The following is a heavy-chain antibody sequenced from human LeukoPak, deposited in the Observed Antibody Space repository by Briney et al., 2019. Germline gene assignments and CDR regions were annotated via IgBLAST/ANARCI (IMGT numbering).Heavy chain of an antibody. CDR2: INPNSGGT. D-gene: IGHD6-19*01. CDR3: AKDAGISGWFDG. Sequence: ASVKVSCKASGYTFAAYYIYWVGQAPAHTREWIGSINPNSGGTNYAQKFPGRVTMTRGPSISTAYMELSRLTSDDTTVYFCAKDAGISGWFDGWGQGTLVTVSS. V-gene: IGHV1-2*02. CDR1: GYTFAAYY. J-gene: IGHJ5*02.